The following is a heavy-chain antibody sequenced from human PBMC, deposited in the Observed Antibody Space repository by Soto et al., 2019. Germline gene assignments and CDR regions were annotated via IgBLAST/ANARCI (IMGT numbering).Heavy chain of an antibody. J-gene: IGHJ6*02. CDR3: AKTLRGCSSTSCYAAAYYYYYGMDV. V-gene: IGHV3-30*18. D-gene: IGHD2-2*01. CDR1: GFTFSSYG. CDR2: ISYDGSNK. Sequence: GGSLRLSCAASGFTFSSYGMHWVRQAPGKGLEWVAVISYDGSNKYYADSVKGRFTISRDNSKNTLYLQMNSLRAEDTAVYYCAKTLRGCSSTSCYAAAYYYYYGMDVWGQGTTVTVSS.